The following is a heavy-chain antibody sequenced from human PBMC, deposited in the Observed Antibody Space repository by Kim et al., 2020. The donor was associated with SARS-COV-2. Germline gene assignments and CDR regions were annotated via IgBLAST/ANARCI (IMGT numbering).Heavy chain of an antibody. J-gene: IGHJ4*02. V-gene: IGHV3-33*06. CDR3: AKDRAIAAALDY. D-gene: IGHD6-13*01. Sequence: YYADSVKGRFTISRDNSKNTLYLQMNSLRAEDTAVYYCAKDRAIAAALDYWGQGTLVTVSS.